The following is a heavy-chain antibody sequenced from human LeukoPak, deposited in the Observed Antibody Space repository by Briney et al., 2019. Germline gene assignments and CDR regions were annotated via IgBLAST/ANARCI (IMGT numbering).Heavy chain of an antibody. J-gene: IGHJ6*03. Sequence: GGSLRLSCAASGFTFSSYAMHWVRQAPGKGLEYVSAISSNGGSTYYANSVKGRFTISRDNFKNTLYLQMGSLRAGDMAVYYCARDYYDSSGYEEGGYYYYMDVWGKGTTVTVSS. V-gene: IGHV3-64*01. CDR3: ARDYYDSSGYEEGGYYYYMDV. CDR1: GFTFSSYA. CDR2: ISSNGGST. D-gene: IGHD3-22*01.